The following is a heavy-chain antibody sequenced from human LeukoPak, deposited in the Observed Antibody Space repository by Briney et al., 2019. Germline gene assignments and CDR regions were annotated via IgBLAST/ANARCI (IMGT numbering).Heavy chain of an antibody. J-gene: IGHJ4*02. CDR3: AKGTPEHNFGSIDY. CDR2: IWYDGSNK. Sequence: GGSLRLSCAASGFTLSIYGMHWVRKVPGKGLEWVAVIWYDGSNKYYADSVKGRFTISRDNSKNTLYMQMNSLRAEDTAIYYCAKGTPEHNFGSIDYWGQGTLVTVSS. CDR1: GFTLSIYG. V-gene: IGHV3-33*06. D-gene: IGHD3-10*01.